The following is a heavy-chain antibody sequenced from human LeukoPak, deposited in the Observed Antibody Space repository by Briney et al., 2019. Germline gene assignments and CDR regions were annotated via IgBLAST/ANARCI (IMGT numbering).Heavy chain of an antibody. CDR3: ARHHEYSSSSISDDAFDI. Sequence: SETLSLTCTVSGGSISSSSYYWGWIRQPPGKGLEWIGSIYYSGSTYYNPSLKSRVTISVDTSKNQFSLKLSSVTAADTAVYYCARHHEYSSSSISDDAFDIWGQGTMVTVSS. CDR1: GGSISSSSYY. D-gene: IGHD6-6*01. J-gene: IGHJ3*02. V-gene: IGHV4-39*01. CDR2: IYYSGST.